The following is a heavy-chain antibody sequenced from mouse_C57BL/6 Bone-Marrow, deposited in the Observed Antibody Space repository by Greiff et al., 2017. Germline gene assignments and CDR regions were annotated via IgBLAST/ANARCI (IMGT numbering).Heavy chain of an antibody. V-gene: IGHV5-16*01. CDR2: INYDGSST. Sequence: EVKLVESEGGLVQPGRSMKLSCTASGFTFSDYYMAWVRQVPEKGLEWVANINYDGSSTYYLDSLKSRFIISRDNAKNILYLQMSSLKSEDTATXYCSKDHYGSHDYWGQGTTVTVSS. D-gene: IGHD1-1*01. CDR1: GFTFSDYY. J-gene: IGHJ2*01. CDR3: SKDHYGSHDY.